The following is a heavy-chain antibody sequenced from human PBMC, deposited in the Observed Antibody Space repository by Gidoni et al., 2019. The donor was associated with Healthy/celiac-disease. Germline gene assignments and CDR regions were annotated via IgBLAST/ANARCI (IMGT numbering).Heavy chain of an antibody. Sequence: EVQLVESGGGLVQPGGSLRLSCAASGFTFSRYEMNWVRQAPGKGLEWVSYISSSGSTIYYADSVKGRFTISRDNAKNSLYLQMNSLRAEDTAVYYCARDLALGIAARPRYYGMDVWGQGTTVTVSS. CDR3: ARDLALGIAARPRYYGMDV. D-gene: IGHD6-6*01. J-gene: IGHJ6*02. V-gene: IGHV3-48*03. CDR2: ISSSGSTI. CDR1: GFTFSRYE.